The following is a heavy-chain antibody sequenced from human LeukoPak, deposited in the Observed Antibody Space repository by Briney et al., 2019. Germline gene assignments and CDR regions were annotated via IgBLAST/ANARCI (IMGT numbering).Heavy chain of an antibody. J-gene: IGHJ4*02. D-gene: IGHD6-19*01. CDR1: GGSISSYY. V-gene: IGHV4-59*01. CDR3: ARDSDSSGWYGY. CDR2: IYYSGST. Sequence: PSETLSLTCTVSGGSISSYYWSWIRQPPGKGLEWIGYIYYSGSTNYNPSLKSRVTISVDTSKNQFSLKLSSVTAADTAVYYCARDSDSSGWYGYWGQGTLVTVSS.